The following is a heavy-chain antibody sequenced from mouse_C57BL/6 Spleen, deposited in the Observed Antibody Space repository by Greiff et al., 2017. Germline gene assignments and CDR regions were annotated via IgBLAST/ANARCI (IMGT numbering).Heavy chain of an antibody. Sequence: VQLQESGPGLAKPSQTLSLTCSVTGYSITSDYWTWIRKFPGHKLEYMGYICYSGSTYYNPSLKSRISITRDTTKNQDDLQLKSVTAEDTATYYCERWGGYYWYFDVWGTGTTVTVSS. J-gene: IGHJ1*03. CDR2: ICYSGST. V-gene: IGHV3-8*01. CDR3: ERWGGYYWYFDV. CDR1: GYSITSDY. D-gene: IGHD1-1*02.